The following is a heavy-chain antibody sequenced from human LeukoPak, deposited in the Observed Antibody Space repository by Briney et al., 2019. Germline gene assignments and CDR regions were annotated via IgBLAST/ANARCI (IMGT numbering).Heavy chain of an antibody. D-gene: IGHD1-20*01. V-gene: IGHV3-11*01. CDR3: ARGNWNDRGFDS. Sequence: GGSLRLSCAASGFTFSDHHMDWVRQAPGKGLEWVSHISPSGTTIYYADSVKGRFTISRDSSKNSVYLQMNSLRADDTAVYYCARGNWNDRGFDSWGQGTLVTVSS. CDR2: ISPSGTTI. CDR1: GFTFSDHH. J-gene: IGHJ4*02.